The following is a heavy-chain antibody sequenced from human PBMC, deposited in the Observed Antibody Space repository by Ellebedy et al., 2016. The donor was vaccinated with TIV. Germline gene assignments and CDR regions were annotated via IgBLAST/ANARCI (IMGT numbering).Heavy chain of an antibody. CDR1: GFTFSSYT. CDR3: FDD. J-gene: IGHJ4*02. CDR2: LSYDGSNE. V-gene: IGHV3-30*01. Sequence: GESLKISCAASGFTFSSYTMHWVHQAPGKGLEWVAALSYDGSNEYYGDSVQGRFTISRDSSKKTLYLQMNNLRAEDTAVYYVFDDWGQGTLVTVSS.